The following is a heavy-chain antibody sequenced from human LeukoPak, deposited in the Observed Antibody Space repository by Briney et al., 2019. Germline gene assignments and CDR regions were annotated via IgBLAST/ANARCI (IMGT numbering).Heavy chain of an antibody. CDR1: GYTFTGDY. CDR2: INPNSGGT. D-gene: IGHD1-26*01. CDR3: ARDLIVGATTEYYFDY. Sequence: ASVKVSCTASGYTFTGDYIHWVRHAPGQGLEWMGWINPNSGGTNYAQKFQGRVTMTRDTSISTAYMELSRLRSDDTAVYYCARDLIVGATTEYYFDYWGQGALVTVSS. V-gene: IGHV1-2*02. J-gene: IGHJ4*02.